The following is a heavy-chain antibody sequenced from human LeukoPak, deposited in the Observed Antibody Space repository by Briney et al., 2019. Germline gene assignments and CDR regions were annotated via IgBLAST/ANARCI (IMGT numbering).Heavy chain of an antibody. CDR2: IYTSGST. J-gene: IGHJ2*01. D-gene: IGHD1-26*01. CDR1: GGSISSYY. Sequence: SETLSLTCTVSGGSISSYYWSWIRQPAGKGLEWIGRIYTSGSTNYNPSLKSRVTMSVDTSKNQFSLKLSSVTAADTAVYYCARVQTFRGSNWYFDLWGRGTLVTVSS. V-gene: IGHV4-4*07. CDR3: ARVQTFRGSNWYFDL.